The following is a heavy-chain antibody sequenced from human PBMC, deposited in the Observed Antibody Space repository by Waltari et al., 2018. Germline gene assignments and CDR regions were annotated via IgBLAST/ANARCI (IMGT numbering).Heavy chain of an antibody. V-gene: IGHV4-4*02. D-gene: IGHD2-15*01. CDR3: ARDRGRGIYLDS. J-gene: IGHJ4*02. CDR2: IQRSGRT. Sequence: QMQLQESGPGLVKPSGTLSLTCTVSGDSMSSRDWWSWVRQTPEKGLEWIGQIQRSGRTNYYPSFESRVTISIDTSKNQFSLKVTSTTAADTAVYYCARDRGRGIYLDSWGRGTLVTVSP. CDR1: GDSMSSRDW.